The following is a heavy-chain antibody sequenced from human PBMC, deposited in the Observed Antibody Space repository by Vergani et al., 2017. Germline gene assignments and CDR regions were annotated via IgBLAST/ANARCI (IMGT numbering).Heavy chain of an antibody. CDR3: ARVRDHSMVRGVVDY. Sequence: QLQLHKSGPGLVKPSETLSLTCTLSGGSISSSSHFWGWLRQTPGKGLEWIGSIYYTGSAYYNPSLKSRVSISVDASKNQFSLKLSSVTAADSAVYYCARVRDHSMVRGVVDYWGQGTLVTVSS. CDR1: GGSISSSSHF. V-gene: IGHV4-39*01. J-gene: IGHJ4*02. CDR2: IYYTGSA. D-gene: IGHD3-10*01.